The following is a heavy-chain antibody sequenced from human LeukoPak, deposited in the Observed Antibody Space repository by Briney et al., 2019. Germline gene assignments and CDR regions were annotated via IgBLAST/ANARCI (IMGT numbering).Heavy chain of an antibody. CDR2: IFGSGGSA. V-gene: IGHV3-23*01. Sequence: QSGGSLRLSCEASGFTFSSYAMYWVRQAPGKGLEWVAGIFGSGGSAHYADSAKCRFTISRDNSKNTVYLQINSLRAEDTAVYYCGKTSTGYSSGQKPAWPVDYWGQGTLVTVSS. J-gene: IGHJ4*02. CDR1: GFTFSSYA. CDR3: GKTSTGYSSGQKPAWPVDY. D-gene: IGHD6-19*01.